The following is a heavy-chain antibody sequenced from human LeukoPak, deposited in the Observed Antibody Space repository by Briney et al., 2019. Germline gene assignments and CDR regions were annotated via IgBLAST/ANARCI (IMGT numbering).Heavy chain of an antibody. CDR1: GYTFTCYG. D-gene: IGHD6-6*01. CDR2: ISAYNGNT. J-gene: IGHJ4*02. V-gene: IGHV1-18*01. CDR3: ARDEQLVPSAY. Sequence: ASVKVSCKASGYTFTCYGVSWVRQAPGQGLEWMGWISAYNGNTKYAQKLQGRVTMTTDTSTSTAYMELRSLRSDDTAVYYCARDEQLVPSAYWGQGTLVTVSS.